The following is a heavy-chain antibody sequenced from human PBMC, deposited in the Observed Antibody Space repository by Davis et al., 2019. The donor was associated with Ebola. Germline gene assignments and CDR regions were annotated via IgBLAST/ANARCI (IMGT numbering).Heavy chain of an antibody. J-gene: IGHJ3*02. CDR2: INTETGNP. Sequence: ASVKVSCKASGYTFTNYAMNWVRQAPGQGLEWMGWINTETGNPMYAQGFTGRFDFSLDTSVSTAYLQISSLKPDDTAVYYCATLPDIWGQGTMVTVSS. CDR1: GYTFTNYA. CDR3: ATLPDI. V-gene: IGHV7-4-1*02.